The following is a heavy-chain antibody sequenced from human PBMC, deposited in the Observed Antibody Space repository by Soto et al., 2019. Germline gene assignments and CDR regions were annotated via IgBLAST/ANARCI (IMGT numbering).Heavy chain of an antibody. CDR3: ARVASDYINSADH. J-gene: IGHJ4*02. CDR1: GFIFNAYA. CDR2: IGGSGGNT. D-gene: IGHD4-4*01. Sequence: EVQLLESGGGLVQPGGSLRLSCAASGFIFNAYAMTWVRQAPGKGLEWVSAIGGSGGNTYYAASVKGRFTISRDNSKDTVDLEMNRLSVDDTAVYFCARVASDYINSADHWGQGILVTVSS. V-gene: IGHV3-23*01.